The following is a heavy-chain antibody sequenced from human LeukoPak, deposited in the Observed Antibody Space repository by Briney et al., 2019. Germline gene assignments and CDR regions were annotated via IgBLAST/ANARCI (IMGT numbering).Heavy chain of an antibody. Sequence: GGSLRLSCAASGFPFSSSWVHWVRQAPGKGLVWVSRISGDGGSTEYADSVKGRFAISRDNAKNTLYLQMNSLRAEDAAVYYCAARFRDGLDIWGQGTMVTVTS. V-gene: IGHV3-74*01. CDR3: AARFRDGLDI. CDR2: ISGDGGST. J-gene: IGHJ3*02. CDR1: GFPFSSSW.